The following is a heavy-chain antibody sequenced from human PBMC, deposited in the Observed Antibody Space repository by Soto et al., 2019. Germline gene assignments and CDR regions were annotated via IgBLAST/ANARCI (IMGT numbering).Heavy chain of an antibody. CDR2: VYYSGNT. D-gene: IGHD4-17*01. CDR1: GGSISSYY. J-gene: IGHJ6*02. Sequence: TVSGGSISSYYWSWVRQPPGKALEWIGFVYYSGNTHYNPSLKSRVTMSLGTSKNQFSLKLSSVTAADTAVYYCARVNYGDYYYGMDVRGQGTTVTVSS. CDR3: ARVNYGDYYYGMDV. V-gene: IGHV4-59*01.